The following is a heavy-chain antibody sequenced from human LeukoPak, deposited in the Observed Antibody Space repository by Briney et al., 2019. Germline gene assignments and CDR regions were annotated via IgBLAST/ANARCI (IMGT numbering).Heavy chain of an antibody. CDR2: IYYSGST. D-gene: IGHD4-17*01. CDR3: ARLDDYGDYEGDY. Sequence: SETLSLTCTVSGGSISSYYWSWIRQPPGKGLEWIGYIYYSGSTNYNPSLKSRVTISVDTSKNQFSLKLSSVTAADTAVYYCARLDDYGDYEGDYWGQGTLVTVSS. CDR1: GGSISSYY. V-gene: IGHV4-59*08. J-gene: IGHJ4*02.